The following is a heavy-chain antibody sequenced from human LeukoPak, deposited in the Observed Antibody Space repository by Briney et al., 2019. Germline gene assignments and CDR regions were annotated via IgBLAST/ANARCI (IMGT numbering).Heavy chain of an antibody. V-gene: IGHV3-64D*06. CDR1: GFTFSSYA. CDR2: ISSNGGST. D-gene: IGHD6-19*01. CDR3: VKDRVAVAGTSY. J-gene: IGHJ4*02. Sequence: GGSLRLSCSASGFTFSSYAMHWVRQAPGKGLEYVSAISSNGGSTNYADSVKGRFTVSRDNSKNTLYLQMSSLRAEDTAAYYCVKDRVAVAGTSYWGQGILATVSS.